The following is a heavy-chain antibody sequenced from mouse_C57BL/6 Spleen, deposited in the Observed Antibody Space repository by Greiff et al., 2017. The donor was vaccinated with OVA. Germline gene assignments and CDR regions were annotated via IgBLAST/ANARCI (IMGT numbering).Heavy chain of an antibody. Sequence: DVKLQESGPGLVKPSQSLSLTCSVTGYSITSGYYWNWIRQFPGNKLEWMGYISYDGSNNYNPSLKNRISITRDTSKNKIFLKLNCVTTEDTATYYCAREDYYYGSWFAYWGQGTLVTVSA. CDR3: AREDYYYGSWFAY. CDR2: ISYDGSN. V-gene: IGHV3-6*01. CDR1: GYSITSGYY. D-gene: IGHD1-1*01. J-gene: IGHJ3*01.